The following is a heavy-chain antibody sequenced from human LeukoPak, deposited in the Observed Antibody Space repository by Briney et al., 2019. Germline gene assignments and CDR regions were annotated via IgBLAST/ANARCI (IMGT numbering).Heavy chain of an antibody. D-gene: IGHD6-13*01. CDR2: ISGGGATS. CDR3: AKDGSSGIAATADAFDI. CDR1: GFTFNTYA. J-gene: IGHJ3*02. Sequence: PGGSLRLSCAASGFTFNTYAMSWVRQAPGKGLEWVSAISGGGATSYYADSVEGRFTISRDNSKNTLYLQMNSPRAEDTAIYYCAKDGSSGIAATADAFDIWGQGTMVTVSS. V-gene: IGHV3-23*01.